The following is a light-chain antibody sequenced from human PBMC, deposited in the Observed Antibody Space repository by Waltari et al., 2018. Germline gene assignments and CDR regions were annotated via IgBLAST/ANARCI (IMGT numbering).Light chain of an antibody. CDR1: SSDVATYDL. CDR3: SSYAGHNTWI. J-gene: IGLJ2*01. CDR2: EVT. V-gene: IGLV2-23*02. Sequence: QSALTQPASVSGSPGQSITISCTGTSSDVATYDLVSWFQQHPGKAPKLIIYEVTKRPSGISDRFSGFKSGNTASLTIYGLRAEDDTDYYCSSYAGHNTWIFGGGTKLTVL.